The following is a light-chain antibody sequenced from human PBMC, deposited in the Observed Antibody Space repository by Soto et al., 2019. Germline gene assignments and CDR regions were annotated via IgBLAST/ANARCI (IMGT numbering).Light chain of an antibody. CDR1: QDIVAY. CDR2: AAS. Sequence: IQVTQSPSSVSASVGDRVTITYRASQDIVAYLAWYQHKPGRAPELLIRAASTLQSGVPSRFSGSGSGTGFTLTISSLQPEDCATYYCLQDYNYPWTFGQGTKVDIK. J-gene: IGKJ1*01. CDR3: LQDYNYPWT. V-gene: IGKV1-6*01.